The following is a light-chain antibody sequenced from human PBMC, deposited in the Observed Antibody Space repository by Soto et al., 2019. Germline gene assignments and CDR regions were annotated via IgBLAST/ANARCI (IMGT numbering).Light chain of an antibody. CDR1: QSISTW. V-gene: IGKV1-5*03. CDR3: LQDYGDSWT. Sequence: DIQMTQSPSTLSASVGDRVTITCRASQSISTWLAWYQQKPGKAPNLLIYKTSTLESGVPSRFSGSGSGTEFTLTISSLQPEDFASYYCLQDYGDSWTFGPGTKVDIK. J-gene: IGKJ1*01. CDR2: KTS.